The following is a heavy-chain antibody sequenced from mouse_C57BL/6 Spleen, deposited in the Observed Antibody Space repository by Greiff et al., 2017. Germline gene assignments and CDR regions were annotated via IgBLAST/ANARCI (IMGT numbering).Heavy chain of an antibody. CDR1: GYTFTGYC. V-gene: IGHV1-53*01. CDR2: INPGNGGT. Sequence: QVQLQQPGTELVRPGASVKLSCKASGYTFTGYCMHWVKQRPGQGLEWIGNINPGNGGTNYNEKFKGKATLTADKSSSTAYMQLSSLTSEDSAVYFCASYDGYCHFDDWGKGTTVTVSS. J-gene: IGHJ1*03. CDR3: ASYDGYCHFDD. D-gene: IGHD2-3*01.